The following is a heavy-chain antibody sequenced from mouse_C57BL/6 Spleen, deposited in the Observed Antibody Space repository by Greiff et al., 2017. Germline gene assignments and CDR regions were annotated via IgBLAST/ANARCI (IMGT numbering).Heavy chain of an antibody. J-gene: IGHJ2*01. CDR3: ARQTGGYYGSSSSFDY. CDR1: GFSLTSYG. V-gene: IGHV2-2*01. Sequence: QVQLQQSGPGLVQPSQSLSITCTVSGFSLTSYGVHWVRQSPGKGLEWLGVIWSGGSTDYNAAFISRLSISKDNSKSQVFFKMNSLQAEDTALYYCARQTGGYYGSSSSFDYWGQGTTLTVSS. D-gene: IGHD1-1*01. CDR2: IWSGGST.